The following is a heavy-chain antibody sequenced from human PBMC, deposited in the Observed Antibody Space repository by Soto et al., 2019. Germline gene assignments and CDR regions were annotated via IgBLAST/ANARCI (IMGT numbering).Heavy chain of an antibody. J-gene: IGHJ4*02. V-gene: IGHV4-39*01. CDR1: GGSISSSSYY. D-gene: IGHD3-16*02. CDR2: IYYSGST. CDR3: ARLSGHYVWGGYRYTGFDY. Sequence: QLQLQESGPGLVKPSETLSLTCTVSGGSISSSSYYWGWIRQPPGKGLEWIGSIYYSGSTYYNPSLKSRVTISVDTSKNQFSLKLSSVTAADTAVYYCARLSGHYVWGGYRYTGFDYWGQGTLVTVSS.